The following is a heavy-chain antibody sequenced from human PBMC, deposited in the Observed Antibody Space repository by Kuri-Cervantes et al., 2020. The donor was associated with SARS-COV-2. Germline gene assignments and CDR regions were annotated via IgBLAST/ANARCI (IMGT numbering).Heavy chain of an antibody. D-gene: IGHD2-21*01. V-gene: IGHV4-39*07. J-gene: IGHJ4*02. CDR3: ARFEGVVPFDY. CDR1: GGSISSSSYY. Sequence: SETLSLTCTVSGGSISSSSYYWGWIRQPPGKGLEWIGSIYHSGSTYYNPSLKSRVTISVDTSKNQFSLKLSSVTAADTAVYYCARFEGVVPFDYWGQGTLVTVSS. CDR2: IYHSGST.